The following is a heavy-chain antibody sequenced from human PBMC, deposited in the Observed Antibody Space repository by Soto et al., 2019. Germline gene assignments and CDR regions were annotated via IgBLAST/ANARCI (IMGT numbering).Heavy chain of an antibody. J-gene: IGHJ4*01. CDR2: TYYRSKWYY. CDR3: ARGEQYSGRIFDY. Sequence: SHTLSLTGAITGYSVSSNSAGWSWVRQSPSRGLEWLGRTYYRSKWYYEYAVSVRGRITINPDTSKNQYSLQLNSVTPEDTAVYFCARGEQYSGRIFDYWGQGTLVTVSS. CDR1: GYSVSSNSAG. D-gene: IGHD1-26*01. V-gene: IGHV6-1*01.